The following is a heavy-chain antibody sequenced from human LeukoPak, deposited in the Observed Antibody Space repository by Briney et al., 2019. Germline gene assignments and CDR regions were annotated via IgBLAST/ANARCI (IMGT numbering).Heavy chain of an antibody. CDR3: AREVSDGYNFDY. V-gene: IGHV3-53*01. D-gene: IGHD5-24*01. J-gene: IGHJ4*02. CDR2: IYNDGST. Sequence: GGSLRLSCAASGFTVSSSYMSWVRQAPGKGLEWVSIIYNDGSTYYADSMKGRFTISRDNAKNSLYLQMNSLRDEDTAVYYCAREVSDGYNFDYWGQGTLVTVSS. CDR1: GFTVSSSY.